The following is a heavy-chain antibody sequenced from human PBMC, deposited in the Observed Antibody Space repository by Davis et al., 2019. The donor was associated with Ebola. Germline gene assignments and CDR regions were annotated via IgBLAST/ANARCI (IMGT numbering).Heavy chain of an antibody. CDR2: IYYSGST. Sequence: MPSETLSLTCTVSGGSISSYYWSWIRQPPGKGLEWIGYIYYSGSTNYNPSLKSRVTISVDTSKNQFSLKLSSVTAADTAVYYCARSRFLEWLFFDYWGQGTLVTVSS. CDR1: GGSISSYY. CDR3: ARSRFLEWLFFDY. J-gene: IGHJ4*02. D-gene: IGHD3-3*01. V-gene: IGHV4-59*01.